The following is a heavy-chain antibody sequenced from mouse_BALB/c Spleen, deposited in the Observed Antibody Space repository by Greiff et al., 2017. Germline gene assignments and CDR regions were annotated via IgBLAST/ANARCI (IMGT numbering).Heavy chain of an antibody. CDR1: GFTFSSYA. J-gene: IGHJ3*01. CDR2: ISSGGST. Sequence: EVKLVESGGGLVKPGGSLKLSCAASGFTFSSYAMSWVRQTPEKRLEWVASISSGGSTYYPDSVKGRFTISRDNARNILYLQMSSLRSEDTAMYYCARIYYYGSSYRFAYWGQGTLVTVSA. CDR3: ARIYYYGSSYRFAY. V-gene: IGHV5-6-5*01. D-gene: IGHD1-1*01.